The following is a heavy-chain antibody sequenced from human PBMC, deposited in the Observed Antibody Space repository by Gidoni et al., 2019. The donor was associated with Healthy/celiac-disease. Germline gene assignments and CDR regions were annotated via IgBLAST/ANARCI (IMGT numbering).Heavy chain of an antibody. CDR3: ARGTTRYFDH. CDR1: GYTFSSYD. V-gene: IGHV3-30*03. D-gene: IGHD3-16*01. CDR2: ILYDGSNK. J-gene: IGHJ4*02. Sequence: QVQLVESGGGVVQPGRSLRLSCAASGYTFSSYDMHWVRQAPGKGMGWVAIILYDGSNKHYADSVKGRFTISRDNSKNTLYVQMNSLRAEDTAVYYCARGTTRYFDHWGQGTLVTVSS.